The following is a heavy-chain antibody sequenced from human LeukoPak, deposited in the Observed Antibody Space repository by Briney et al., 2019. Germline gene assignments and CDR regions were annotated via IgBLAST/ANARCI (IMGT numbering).Heavy chain of an antibody. CDR2: INPRGTST. D-gene: IGHD4-23*01. Sequence: GASVKVSCKASGYSFTSHYMHWVRQAPGQGLEWMGLINPRGTSTIYAEKFQGRIIMTRDMSTTTDYMELSSLKSDDTAVYYRARDNSMHKRGWWFDPWGQGTLVTVSS. J-gene: IGHJ5*02. CDR1: GYSFTSHY. V-gene: IGHV1-46*01. CDR3: ARDNSMHKRGWWFDP.